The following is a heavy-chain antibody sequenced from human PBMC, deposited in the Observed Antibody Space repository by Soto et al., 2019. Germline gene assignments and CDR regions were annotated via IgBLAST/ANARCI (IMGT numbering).Heavy chain of an antibody. V-gene: IGHV3-48*02. Sequence: EVQLVESGGGLVQPGGSLRLSCVASGFMFDSYAMNWVRQAPGKGLEWVSYISPGGDRIYYAESLKGRITIPRDNARNSLSLQRNILSDEDTAVYYCTKRADSAGWGVDFWGQGTLVTVSS. J-gene: IGHJ4*02. D-gene: IGHD6-19*01. CDR2: ISPGGDRI. CDR1: GFMFDSYA. CDR3: TKRADSAGWGVDF.